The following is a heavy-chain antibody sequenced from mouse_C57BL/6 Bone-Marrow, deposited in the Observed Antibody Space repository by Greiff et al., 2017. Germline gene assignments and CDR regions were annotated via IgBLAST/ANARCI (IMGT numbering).Heavy chain of an antibody. CDR3: ARRFYDGYYDYFDY. V-gene: IGHV5-6*01. CDR2: ISSGGSYT. Sequence: VQLKESGGDLVKPGGSLKLSCAASGFTFSSYGMSWVRQTPDTRLEWVATISSGGSYTYYPDSVKGRFTISRDNAKNTLYLQMSSLKSEDTAMYYCARRFYDGYYDYFDYWGQGTTLTVSS. J-gene: IGHJ2*01. D-gene: IGHD2-3*01. CDR1: GFTFSSYG.